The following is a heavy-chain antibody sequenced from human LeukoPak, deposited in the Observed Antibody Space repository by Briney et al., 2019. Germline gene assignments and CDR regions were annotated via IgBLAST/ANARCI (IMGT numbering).Heavy chain of an antibody. J-gene: IGHJ4*02. CDR2: ISSDGYRT. V-gene: IGHV3-30*18. CDR3: AKGLGTGSVLARPLHY. CDR1: GFPFSTYD. Sequence: GGSLRLSCAASGFPFSTYDMHWVRQAPGKGLQWVAVISSDGYRTDYPDSVRGRFTISGDNFKNTVDLQMISVTAEDTAMYFCAKGLGTGSVLARPLHYWGQGTLVTVSS. D-gene: IGHD3-10*01.